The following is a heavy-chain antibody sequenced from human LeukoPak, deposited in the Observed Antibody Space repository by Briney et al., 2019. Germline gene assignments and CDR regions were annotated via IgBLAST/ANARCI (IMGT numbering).Heavy chain of an antibody. J-gene: IGHJ4*02. V-gene: IGHV4-34*01. CDR1: GGSFSGYY. D-gene: IGHD3-9*01. Sequence: SETLSLTCAVYGGSFSGYYWSWIRQPPGKGLEWIGEINHSGSTNYNPSLKSRVTISVDTSKNQFSLELSSVTAADTAVYYCARGFSRYFDWLSAYYFDYWGQGTLVTVSS. CDR2: INHSGST. CDR3: ARGFSRYFDWLSAYYFDY.